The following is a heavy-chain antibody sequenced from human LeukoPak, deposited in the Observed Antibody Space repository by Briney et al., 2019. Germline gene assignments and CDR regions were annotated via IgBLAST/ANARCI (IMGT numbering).Heavy chain of an antibody. J-gene: IGHJ4*02. CDR2: IKSKTDGETT. Sequence: GGSLRLSCAASGFTFSSYAIYWVRQAPGKGLEWVGRIKSKTDGETTDYAAPVKGRFTISRDDSKNTLYLQMNSLKPEDTAVYYCTTDKTFHYGSESYPFDYWGQGTLVTVSS. CDR1: GFTFSSYA. CDR3: TTDKTFHYGSESYPFDY. D-gene: IGHD3-10*01. V-gene: IGHV3-15*01.